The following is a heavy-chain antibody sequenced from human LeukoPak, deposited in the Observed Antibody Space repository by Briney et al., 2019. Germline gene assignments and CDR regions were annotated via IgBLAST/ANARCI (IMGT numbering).Heavy chain of an antibody. CDR2: IYHSGST. J-gene: IGHJ4*02. CDR1: GYSISSGYY. CDR3: ASGYSSGWPDY. V-gene: IGHV4-38-2*01. D-gene: IGHD6-19*01. Sequence: PSETLSLTCAVSGYSISSGYYWGWIRQPPGKGLEWIGSIYHSGSTYYNPSLKSRVTISVDTSKNQFSLKLSSVTAADTAVYYCASGYSSGWPDYWGQGTLVTVSS.